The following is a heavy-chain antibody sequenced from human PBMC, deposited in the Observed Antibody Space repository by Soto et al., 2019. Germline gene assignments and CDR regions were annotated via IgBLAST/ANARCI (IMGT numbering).Heavy chain of an antibody. CDR3: AKDRGGLAGGWEYFDY. CDR2: ISGSGGKT. Sequence: EVQLLESGGGLVQPGGSLRLSCAASGFNFDTYMMSRFTMSWVRQAPGKGLEWVSRISGSGGKTYYADSVNGRFTIARDNSKNTLYLQMNSLSGEDTAFYYCAKDRGGLAGGWEYFDYWGQGDLVTVSS. CDR1: GFNFDTYMMSRFT. J-gene: IGHJ4*02. D-gene: IGHD6-19*01. V-gene: IGHV3-23*01.